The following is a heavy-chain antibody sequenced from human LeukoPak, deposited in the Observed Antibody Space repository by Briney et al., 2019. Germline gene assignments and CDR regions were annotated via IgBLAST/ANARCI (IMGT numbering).Heavy chain of an antibody. V-gene: IGHV4-34*01. D-gene: IGHD3-22*01. J-gene: IGHJ4*02. CDR3: ARDSSGYYQGSFDY. Sequence: SETLSLTCAVYGGSFSGYYWSWIRQPPGKGLEWIGEINHSGSTNYNPSLKSRVTMSVDTSKNQFSLKLSSVTAADTAVYYCARDSSGYYQGSFDYWGQGTLVTVSS. CDR2: INHSGST. CDR1: GGSFSGYY.